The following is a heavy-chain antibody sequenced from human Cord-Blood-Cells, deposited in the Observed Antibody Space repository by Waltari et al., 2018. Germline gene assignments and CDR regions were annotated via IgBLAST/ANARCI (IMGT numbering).Heavy chain of an antibody. D-gene: IGHD4-4*01. J-gene: IGHJ4*02. CDR1: GYTFTGYY. V-gene: IGHV1-2*02. Sequence: QVQLVQSGAEVKKPGASVKVSCKASGYTFTGYYMHWVRQAPGQGLEWMGWINPNRGGTNYAQKFQGRVTMTRDTSISTAYMELSRLRSDDTAVYYCARWVGLRWTTVTTLDYWGQGTLVTVSS. CDR2: INPNRGGT. CDR3: ARWVGLRWTTVTTLDY.